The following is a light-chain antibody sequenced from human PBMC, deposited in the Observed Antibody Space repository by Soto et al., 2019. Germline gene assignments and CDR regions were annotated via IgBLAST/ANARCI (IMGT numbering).Light chain of an antibody. CDR3: CSHAGSSTVV. CDR2: EDS. CDR1: SSDVGSYNL. V-gene: IGLV2-23*01. Sequence: QSALTQPASVSGSPGQSITISCTGTSSDVGSYNLVSWYQQHPGIAPKLMIYEDSKRPSGVSNRFSGSKSGNTASLTISGLQAEDEADYYCCSHAGSSTVVFGGGTKLTVL. J-gene: IGLJ2*01.